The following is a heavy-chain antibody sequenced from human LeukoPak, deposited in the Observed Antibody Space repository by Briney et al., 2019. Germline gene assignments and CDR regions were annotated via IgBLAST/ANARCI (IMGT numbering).Heavy chain of an antibody. V-gene: IGHV4-34*01. CDR2: INHSGST. D-gene: IGHD5-18*01. Sequence: SETLSLTCAVYGGSFSGYYWSWIRQPPGKGLEWIGEINHSGSTNYNPSLKSRVTISVDTSKNQFSLKLGSVTAADTAVYYCARALRQLWLYYWGQGTLVTVSS. CDR1: GGSFSGYY. CDR3: ARALRQLWLYY. J-gene: IGHJ4*02.